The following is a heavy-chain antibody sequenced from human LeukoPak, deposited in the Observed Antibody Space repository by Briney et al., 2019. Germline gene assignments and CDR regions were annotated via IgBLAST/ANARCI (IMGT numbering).Heavy chain of an antibody. CDR3: ARDADLRY. CDR1: GFTFSDFT. Sequence: GGSLRLSCAASGFTFSDFTFNWVRQAPGKGLEWVSSITSSSTYIYYADSVKGRLTISRDNAKNSVYLQMNSLRADDTAVYYCARDADLRYWGQGTLVTVSS. CDR2: ITSSSTYI. V-gene: IGHV3-21*01. J-gene: IGHJ4*02.